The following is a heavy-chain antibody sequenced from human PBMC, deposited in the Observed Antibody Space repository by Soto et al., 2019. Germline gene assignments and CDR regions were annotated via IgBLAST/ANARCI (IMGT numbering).Heavy chain of an antibody. V-gene: IGHV3-33*01. CDR1: GFTFSSYG. CDR2: IWYDGSNK. CDR3: ARERLRFLEWLLGMDV. J-gene: IGHJ6*02. Sequence: PGGSLRLSCAASGFTFSSYGMHWVRQAPGKGLEWVAVIWYDGSNKYHADSVKGRFTISRDNSKNTLYLQMNSLRAEDTAVYYCARERLRFLEWLLGMDVWGQGTTVTVSS. D-gene: IGHD3-3*01.